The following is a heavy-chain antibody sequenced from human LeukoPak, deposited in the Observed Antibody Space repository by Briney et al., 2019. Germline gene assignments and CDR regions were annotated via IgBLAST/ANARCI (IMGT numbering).Heavy chain of an antibody. CDR1: GYTFSSYD. V-gene: IGHV1-8*01. J-gene: IGHJ4*02. D-gene: IGHD2-2*02. CDR2: MNPNSGNT. Sequence: ASVTVSCKASGYTFSSYDINWVRQAPGQGLEWMGWMNPNSGNTGYAQKFQGRVTMIRNTSMSTAYMELSSLRSEDTALYYCARVTHYCGSTSCYTVYYFDYWGQGTLVTVSS. CDR3: ARVTHYCGSTSCYTVYYFDY.